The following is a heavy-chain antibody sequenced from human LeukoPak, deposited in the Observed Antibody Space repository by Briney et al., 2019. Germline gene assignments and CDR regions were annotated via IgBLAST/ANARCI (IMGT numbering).Heavy chain of an antibody. J-gene: IGHJ4*02. V-gene: IGHV3-74*01. Sequence: SGRSLRLSCAASGFTFSSYWMYWVRQAPGKGLVWVSRINSDGRSISYADSVKGRFTISRDNAKNSLYLHMNSLRAEDTALYYCAREPYYDSSGYSPDYWGQGTLVTVSS. CDR1: GFTFSSYW. CDR3: AREPYYDSSGYSPDY. CDR2: INSDGRSI. D-gene: IGHD3-22*01.